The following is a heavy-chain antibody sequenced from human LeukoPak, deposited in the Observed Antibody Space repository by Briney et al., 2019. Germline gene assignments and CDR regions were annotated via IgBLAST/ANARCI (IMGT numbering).Heavy chain of an antibody. V-gene: IGHV3-23*01. CDR3: ANPGSGYYPAPFDH. CDR1: GFTFSRHA. D-gene: IGHD3-22*01. Sequence: PGGSLRLSCVASGFTFSRHAVSWVRQAPGKGLEWVSGISGGGTPTYYADSVKGRFTISRDNSENTLYPQMNSLRAEDTAVYFCANPGSGYYPAPFDHCGQGTLVTVSS. CDR2: ISGGGTPT. J-gene: IGHJ4*02.